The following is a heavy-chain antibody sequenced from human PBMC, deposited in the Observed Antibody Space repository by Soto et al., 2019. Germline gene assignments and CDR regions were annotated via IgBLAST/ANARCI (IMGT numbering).Heavy chain of an antibody. V-gene: IGHV3-21*01. CDR2: ISSSSSYI. D-gene: IGHD6-19*01. J-gene: IGHJ3*02. CDR3: ARVAVAGIDAFDI. Sequence: GGSLRLSCAASGFTFSSYSMNRVRQAPGKGLEWVSSISSSSSYIYYADSVKGRFTISRDNAKNSLYLQMNSLRAEDTAVYYCARVAVAGIDAFDIWGQGTMVTVSS. CDR1: GFTFSSYS.